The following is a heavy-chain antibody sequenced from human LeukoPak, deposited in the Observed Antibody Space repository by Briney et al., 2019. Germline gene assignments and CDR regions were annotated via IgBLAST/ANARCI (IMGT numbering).Heavy chain of an antibody. Sequence: PGGSLRLSCAASGFTFDDYAMHWVRQAPGKGLEWVSGISWNNGSIGYADSVKGRFTISRDNAKNSLYLRMNSLRAEDTALYYCAKDMGPEKIVGDGWGQGTMVTVSS. D-gene: IGHD1-26*01. J-gene: IGHJ3*01. CDR3: AKDMGPEKIVGDG. CDR2: ISWNNGSI. CDR1: GFTFDDYA. V-gene: IGHV3-9*01.